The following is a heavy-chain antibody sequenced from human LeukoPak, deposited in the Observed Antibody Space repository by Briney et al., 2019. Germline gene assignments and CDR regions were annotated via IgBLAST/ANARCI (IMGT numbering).Heavy chain of an antibody. CDR3: AMHCSGGSCYGPDAFDI. V-gene: IGHV1-8*01. CDR1: GYTFTSYD. J-gene: IGHJ3*02. CDR2: MNPNSGNT. Sequence: GASVKVSCKAPGYTFTSYDINWVRQATGQGLEWMGWMNPNSGNTGYAQKFQGRVTMTRNTSISTAYMELSSLRSEDTAVYYCAMHCSGGSCYGPDAFDIWGQGTMVTVSS. D-gene: IGHD2-15*01.